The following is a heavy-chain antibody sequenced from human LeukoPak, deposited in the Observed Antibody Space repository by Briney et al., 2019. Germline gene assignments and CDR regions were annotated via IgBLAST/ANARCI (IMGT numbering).Heavy chain of an antibody. V-gene: IGHV3-23*01. Sequence: GGSLRLSCAASGFTLSSYAMSWVRQAPGKGLEWVSATSSSDAGTYYADSVRGRFTISRDNSKNTVHLQMISLRAEDTAIYYCAKGIAVAVEYYFDYWGQGTLVTVSS. CDR3: AKGIAVAVEYYFDY. D-gene: IGHD6-19*01. CDR2: TSSSDAGT. CDR1: GFTLSSYA. J-gene: IGHJ4*02.